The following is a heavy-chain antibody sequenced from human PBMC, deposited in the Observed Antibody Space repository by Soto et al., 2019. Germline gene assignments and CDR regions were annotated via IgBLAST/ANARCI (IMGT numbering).Heavy chain of an antibody. D-gene: IGHD2-8*01. CDR1: GDTFSSHA. CDR3: ARAYGRVWYNWFDR. J-gene: IGHJ5*02. CDR2: IIPKFGTT. Sequence: SGKVSCNASGDTFSSHAIGWVRQAPGQGLEYMGGIIPKFGTTNYAQKFRGRVTITADKSTSTAYMEVSSLRYEDTAVYYCARAYGRVWYNWFDRRGQCTLVPVSS. V-gene: IGHV1-69*06.